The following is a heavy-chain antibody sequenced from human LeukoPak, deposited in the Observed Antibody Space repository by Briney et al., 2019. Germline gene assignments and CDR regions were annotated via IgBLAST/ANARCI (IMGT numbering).Heavy chain of an antibody. CDR2: ILGGGGT. D-gene: IGHD4-17*01. CDR1: GLIFHNYA. CDR3: GQDPNGNYIGAFDF. V-gene: IGHV3-23*01. J-gene: IGHJ3*01. Sequence: GGSLRLSCAASGLIFHNYALVWIRRAAGKGPEWVSAILGGGGTFYADAVKGRFTISRDNSKNTLYLKMNRVRAEDTATYYYGQDPNGNYIGAFDFWGRGTMVTVSS.